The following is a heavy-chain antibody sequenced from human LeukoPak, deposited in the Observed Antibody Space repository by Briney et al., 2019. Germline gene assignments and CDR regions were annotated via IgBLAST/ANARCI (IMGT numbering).Heavy chain of an antibody. V-gene: IGHV4-34*01. D-gene: IGHD6-19*01. CDR2: INHSGST. CDR3: ARVSGGGRDY. Sequence: PSETLSLTCAVYGGSFSGYYWSWIRQPPGKGLEWIGEINHSGSTNYNPSLKSRVTISVDTSKNQFSLKLSSVTAADTAVNYCARVSGGGRDYWGQGTLVTVSS. CDR1: GGSFSGYY. J-gene: IGHJ4*02.